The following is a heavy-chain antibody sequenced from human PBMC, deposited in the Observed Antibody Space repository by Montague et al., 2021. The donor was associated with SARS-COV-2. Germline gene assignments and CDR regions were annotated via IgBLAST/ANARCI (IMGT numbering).Heavy chain of an antibody. J-gene: IGHJ6*02. CDR2: VNHSGRI. D-gene: IGHD3-9*01. CDR3: ARDGVLRYFDWLGDRYGMDV. Sequence: SETLSLTCAVYGGSFSGYYWSWIRQPPGKGLEWLGEVNHSGRINYNPSLKSRVTISVDTSKNQFSLKLSSVTAADTAVYYCARDGVLRYFDWLGDRYGMDVWGQGTTVTVSS. V-gene: IGHV4-34*01. CDR1: GGSFSGYY.